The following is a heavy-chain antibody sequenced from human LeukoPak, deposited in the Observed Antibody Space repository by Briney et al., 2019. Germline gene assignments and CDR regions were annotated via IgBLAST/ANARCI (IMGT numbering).Heavy chain of an antibody. CDR1: GGSISSSSYY. Sequence: SETLSLTCTVSGGSISSSSYYWGWIRQPPGKGLEWIGNIYYGGSTYYNPSLKSRVTISVDTSRSQFSLKLSSVTAADTAVYYCARRGYSYRLPFDSWGQGTLVTVSS. D-gene: IGHD5-18*01. CDR3: ARRGYSYRLPFDS. V-gene: IGHV4-39*01. J-gene: IGHJ4*02. CDR2: IYYGGST.